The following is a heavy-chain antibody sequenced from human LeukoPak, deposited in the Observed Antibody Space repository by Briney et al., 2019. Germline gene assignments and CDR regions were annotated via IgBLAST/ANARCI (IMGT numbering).Heavy chain of an antibody. V-gene: IGHV4-34*01. J-gene: IGHJ3*02. Sequence: SETLSLTCAVYGGSFSGYYWSWIRQPPGKGLEWIGEINHSGSTNYNPSLKSRVTIPVDTSKNQFSLKLSSVTAADTAVYYCARHRYCSSTSCYRYAFDIWGQGTMVTVSS. CDR1: GGSFSGYY. CDR2: INHSGST. CDR3: ARHRYCSSTSCYRYAFDI. D-gene: IGHD2-2*01.